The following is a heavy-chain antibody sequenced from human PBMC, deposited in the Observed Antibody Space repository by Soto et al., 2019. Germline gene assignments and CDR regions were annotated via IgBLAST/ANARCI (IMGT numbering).Heavy chain of an antibody. D-gene: IGHD2-15*01. CDR3: ASQTWVVAATPAYYFDY. V-gene: IGHV4-31*03. CDR1: GGSISSGGYY. Sequence: SETLSLTCTVSGGSISSGGYYWSWIRQHPGKGLEWIGYIYYSGSTYYNPSLKSRVTISVDTSKNQFSLKLSSVTAADTAVYYCASQTWVVAATPAYYFDYWGQGTLGTVAS. CDR2: IYYSGST. J-gene: IGHJ4*02.